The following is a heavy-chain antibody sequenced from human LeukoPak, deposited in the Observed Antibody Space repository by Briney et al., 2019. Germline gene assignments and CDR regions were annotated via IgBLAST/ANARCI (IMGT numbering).Heavy chain of an antibody. CDR2: ISWNSGSI. Sequence: PGRSLRLSCAASGFTFDDYAMHWVRQAPGKGLEWVSGISWNSGSIGYAGSVKGRFTISRDNAKNSLYLQMNSLRAEDTALYYCAKDIRAYSSSWYYFDYWGQGTLVTVSS. V-gene: IGHV3-9*01. CDR1: GFTFDDYA. D-gene: IGHD6-13*01. J-gene: IGHJ4*02. CDR3: AKDIRAYSSSWYYFDY.